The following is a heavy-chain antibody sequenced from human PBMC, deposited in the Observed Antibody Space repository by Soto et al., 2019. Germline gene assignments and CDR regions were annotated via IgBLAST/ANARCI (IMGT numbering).Heavy chain of an antibody. J-gene: IGHJ3*02. D-gene: IGHD1-7*01. CDR1: GFTFSSYS. CDR2: ISSSSSTI. V-gene: IGHV3-48*01. CDR3: ARDQLELRPYGPSIDI. Sequence: QPGGSLGLSCAASGFTFSSYSMNWVRQAPGKGLEWVSYISSSSSTIYYADSVKGRFTISRDNAKNSLYLQMNSLRAEDTAVYYCARDQLELRPYGPSIDIWGQGTMVTVSS.